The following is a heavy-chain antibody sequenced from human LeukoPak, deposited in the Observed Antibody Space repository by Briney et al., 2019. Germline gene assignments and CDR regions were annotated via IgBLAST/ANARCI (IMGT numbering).Heavy chain of an antibody. Sequence: PGGSLRLSCAASGFTFSSYWMSWVRQAPGKGLEWVANIKQDGSEKCYVDSVKGRFTISRDNAKNSLHLQMNSLRAEDTAVYYCAKDQASPSSTSRYGPGDYWGQGTLVTVSS. CDR2: IKQDGSEK. CDR3: AKDQASPSSTSRYGPGDY. J-gene: IGHJ4*02. V-gene: IGHV3-7*01. CDR1: GFTFSSYW. D-gene: IGHD2-2*01.